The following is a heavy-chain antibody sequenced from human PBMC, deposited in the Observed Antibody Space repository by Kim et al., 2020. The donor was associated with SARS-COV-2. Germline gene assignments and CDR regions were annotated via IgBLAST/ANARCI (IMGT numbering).Heavy chain of an antibody. CDR1: GFTFDDYA. CDR2: ISWNSGSI. V-gene: IGHV3-9*01. Sequence: GGSLRLSCAASGFTFDDYAMHWVRQAPGKGLEWVSGISWNSGSIGYADSVKGRFTISRDNAKNSLYLQMNSLRAEDTALYYCAKETGVWYGSGNRISYYYGMDVWGQGTTVTVSS. D-gene: IGHD3-10*01. CDR3: AKETGVWYGSGNRISYYYGMDV. J-gene: IGHJ6*02.